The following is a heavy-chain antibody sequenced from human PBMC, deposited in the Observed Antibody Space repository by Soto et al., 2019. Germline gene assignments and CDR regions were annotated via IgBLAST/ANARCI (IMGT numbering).Heavy chain of an antibody. CDR1: GDTFTNFG. D-gene: IGHD3-10*01. CDR2: IATYNSNR. V-gene: IGHV1-18*01. J-gene: IGHJ5*02. CDR3: ARVVRGVVNWFDP. Sequence: HLVQSGPQVKKPGASVSVSCKTSGDTFTNFGLSWVRQAPGQGLEWMGWIATYNSNRNYAQKFQGRLTLTTDTSTSTGYMELKSLTYDDTAVYYCARVVRGVVNWFDPWGQGTLVTVSS.